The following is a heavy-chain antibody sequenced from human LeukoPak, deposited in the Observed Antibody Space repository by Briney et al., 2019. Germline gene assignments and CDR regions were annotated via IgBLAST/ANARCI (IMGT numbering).Heavy chain of an antibody. CDR3: ARHFTYYYDSSGYPRDAFDI. D-gene: IGHD3-22*01. CDR2: MYYSGST. CDR1: GGPISGYY. V-gene: IGHV4-59*08. J-gene: IGHJ3*02. Sequence: SETLSLTCTVSGGPISGYYWSWIRQSPGKGLVWIGYMYYSGSTNYNPSLKSRVTMSVDMSKNQFSLKLSSVTAADTALYYCARHFTYYYDSSGYPRDAFDIWGQGTMVTVSS.